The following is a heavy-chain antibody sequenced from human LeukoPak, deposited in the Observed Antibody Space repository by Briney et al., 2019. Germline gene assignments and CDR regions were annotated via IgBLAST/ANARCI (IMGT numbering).Heavy chain of an antibody. CDR3: ARQLGSGSRGGGYYYYGMDV. CDR2: IYPGDSDT. Sequence: GESLKISCKGSGYSFTSYWIGWVRQMPGKGLEWMGIIYPGDSDTRYSPSFQGQVTISADKSISTAYLQWSSLKASDTAMYYCARQLGSGSRGGGYYYYGMDVWGQGTTVTVSS. CDR1: GYSFTSYW. J-gene: IGHJ6*02. D-gene: IGHD6-19*01. V-gene: IGHV5-51*01.